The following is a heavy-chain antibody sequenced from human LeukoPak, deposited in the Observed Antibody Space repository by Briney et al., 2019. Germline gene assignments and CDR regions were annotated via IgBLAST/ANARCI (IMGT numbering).Heavy chain of an antibody. V-gene: IGHV1-18*04. CDR3: ARLGVATTGHMPYYYGMDV. D-gene: IGHD5-12*01. CDR2: ISAYNGNT. J-gene: IGHJ6*04. CDR1: GYTFISYG. Sequence: ASVKVSCKASGYTFISYGISWVRPAPGQGLEWMGWISAYNGNTNYAQKLQGRVTMTTDTSTSTAYMELRSLRSDDTAVYYCARLGVATTGHMPYYYGMDVWGKGTTVTVSS.